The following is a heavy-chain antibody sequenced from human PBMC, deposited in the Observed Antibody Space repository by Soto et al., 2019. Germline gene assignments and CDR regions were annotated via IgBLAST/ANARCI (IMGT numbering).Heavy chain of an antibody. Sequence: GGSLRLSCAASGFTFSSYSMNWVRQAPGKGLEWVSSISSSSSYIYYADSVKGRFTISRDNAKNSLYLQMNSLRAEDTAVYYCARDCPLLSCLYYYYYYMDVWGKGTTVTVSS. CDR1: GFTFSSYS. V-gene: IGHV3-21*01. CDR2: ISSSSSYI. J-gene: IGHJ6*03. CDR3: ARDCPLLSCLYYYYYYMDV. D-gene: IGHD2-15*01.